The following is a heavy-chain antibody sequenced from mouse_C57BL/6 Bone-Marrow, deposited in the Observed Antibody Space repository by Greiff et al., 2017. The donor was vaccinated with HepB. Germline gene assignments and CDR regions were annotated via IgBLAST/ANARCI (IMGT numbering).Heavy chain of an antibody. CDR2: IDPNSGGT. Sequence: VQLQQSGAELVKPGASVKLSCKASGYTFTSYWMHWVKQRPGRGLEWIGRIDPNSGGTKYNEKFKRKATLTVDKPSSTAYMQLSSLTSADSAVYYCARLYCGSSYFSYAMDYWGEGTSVTVSS. CDR3: ARLYCGSSYFSYAMDY. D-gene: IGHD1-1*01. J-gene: IGHJ4*01. CDR1: GYTFTSYW. V-gene: IGHV1-72*01.